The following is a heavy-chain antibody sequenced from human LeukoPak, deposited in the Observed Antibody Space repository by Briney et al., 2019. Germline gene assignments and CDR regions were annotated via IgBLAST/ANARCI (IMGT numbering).Heavy chain of an antibody. J-gene: IGHJ6*02. CDR3: AKITADGYYYYGMDV. CDR2: ISGSGGST. CDR1: GFTFSSYA. V-gene: IGHV3-23*01. D-gene: IGHD2-8*01. Sequence: PGGSLRLSCAASGFTFSSYAMSWVRQAPGKGLEWVSAISGSGGSTYYADSVKGRFTISRDNSKNTLYLQMNSLRAEDTAVYYCAKITADGYYYYGMDVWGRGTTVTVSS.